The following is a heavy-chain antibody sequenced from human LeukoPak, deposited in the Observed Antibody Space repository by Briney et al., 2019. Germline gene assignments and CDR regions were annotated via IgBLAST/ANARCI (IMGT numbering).Heavy chain of an antibody. CDR2: IYHSAST. J-gene: IGHJ4*02. Sequence: TFSDYAMSWFRQAPGKGLEWIGYIYHSASTYYNPSLKSRVTISVDRSKNQFSLKLSSVTAADTAVYYCARDLPPTYWGQGTLVTVSS. CDR3: ARDLPPTY. CDR1: TFSDYA. V-gene: IGHV4-30-2*01.